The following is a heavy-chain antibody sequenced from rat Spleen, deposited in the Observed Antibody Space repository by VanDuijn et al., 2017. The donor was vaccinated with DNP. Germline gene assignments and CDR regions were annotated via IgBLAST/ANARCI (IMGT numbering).Heavy chain of an antibody. CDR3: ATFEGRDA. CDR2: INQDSSTI. CDR1: GFNFDDHW. J-gene: IGHJ4*01. V-gene: IGHV4-2*01. D-gene: IGHD1-11*01. Sequence: EVKLVESGGGLVQPGRSLKLSCAASGFNFDDHWMAWVRQAPGKGLEWLGEINQDSSTINYIPSLKDKFTMSRDNAQNTLYLQMDSLRSEDTATYYCATFEGRDAWGQGTSVTVSS.